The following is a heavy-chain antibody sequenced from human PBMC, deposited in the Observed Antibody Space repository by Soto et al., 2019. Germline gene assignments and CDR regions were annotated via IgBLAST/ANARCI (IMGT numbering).Heavy chain of an antibody. J-gene: IGHJ6*03. CDR3: ASLNLGLVTTQPYYYYYIDV. CDR2: IYYSGST. V-gene: IGHV4-39*01. CDR1: GGSISSSSYY. Sequence: SETLSLTCTVSGGSISSSSYYWGWIRQPPGKGLEWIGSIYYSGSTYYNPSLKSRVTISVDTSKNQFSLKLSSVTAADTAVYYCASLNLGLVTTQPYYYYYIDVWGKGTTVTVSS. D-gene: IGHD4-17*01.